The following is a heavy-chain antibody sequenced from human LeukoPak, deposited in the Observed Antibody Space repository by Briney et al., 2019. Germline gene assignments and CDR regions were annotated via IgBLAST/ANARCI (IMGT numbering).Heavy chain of an antibody. D-gene: IGHD3-10*01. CDR3: AKDGLWFGDLTYFDY. CDR2: ISSDGSNK. J-gene: IGHJ4*02. CDR1: GFTFSNYG. Sequence: GGSLRLSCGASGFTFSNYGMHWVRQAPGKGLEWVAVISSDGSNKYYADSVKGRFTISGDNSKNTLFLQMNSLRAEDTAVYYCAKDGLWFGDLTYFDYWGQGTLVTVSS. V-gene: IGHV3-30*18.